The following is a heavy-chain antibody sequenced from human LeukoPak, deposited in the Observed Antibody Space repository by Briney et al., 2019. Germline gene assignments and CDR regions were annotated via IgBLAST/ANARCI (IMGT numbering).Heavy chain of an antibody. CDR3: ASLNYHGSGSPFDY. Sequence: NSSETLSLTCTVSGGSISSYYWSWIRQPPGKGLEWIGYIYYSGSTNYNPSLKSRVTISVDTSKNQFSLKLSSVTAADTAVYYCASLNYHGSGSPFDYWGQGMLVTVSS. D-gene: IGHD3-10*01. CDR1: GGSISSYY. J-gene: IGHJ4*02. CDR2: IYYSGST. V-gene: IGHV4-59*01.